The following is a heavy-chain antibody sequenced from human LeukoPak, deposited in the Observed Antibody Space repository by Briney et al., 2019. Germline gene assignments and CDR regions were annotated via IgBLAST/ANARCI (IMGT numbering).Heavy chain of an antibody. Sequence: ASVKVSCKASGYTFTSYYMHWVRQAPGQGLEWMGIINPSGGSTSYAQKFQGRVTMTRDMSTSTVYMELSSLRSEDTAVYYCARDDYCSGGSCRTSYFDYWGQGTLVTVSS. CDR2: INPSGGST. J-gene: IGHJ4*02. V-gene: IGHV1-46*01. CDR3: ARDDYCSGGSCRTSYFDY. D-gene: IGHD2-15*01. CDR1: GYTFTSYY.